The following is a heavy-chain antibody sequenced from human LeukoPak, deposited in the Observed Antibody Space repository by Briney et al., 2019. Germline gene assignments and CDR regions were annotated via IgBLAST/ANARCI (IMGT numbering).Heavy chain of an antibody. D-gene: IGHD4-17*01. V-gene: IGHV3-30*02. J-gene: IGHJ4*02. CDR2: IRYDGSNK. CDR3: AKDRGGDYDGFDY. Sequence: PGGSLRLSCAASGFTFSSYGMHWVRQAPGKGLEWVAFIRYDGSNKYYADSVKGRFTISRDNSKNTLYLQMNSLRAEDTAVYYCAKDRGGDYDGFDYWGQGTLVTVSS. CDR1: GFTFSSYG.